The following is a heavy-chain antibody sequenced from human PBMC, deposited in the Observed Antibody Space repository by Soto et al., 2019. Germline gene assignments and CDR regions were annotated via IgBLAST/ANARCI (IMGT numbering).Heavy chain of an antibody. CDR2: IKSRIDGETT. Sequence: EVQLVESGGGLVKPGESLILSCAASDFTFSNAWMNWVRQAPGKGLEWLGRIKSRIDGETTDYAAPVKGRFTISRDDSRNALYLQMNSLKTEDTAVYYCTTDGPKFIQGLDPFDIWGQGTMVTVSS. CDR3: TTDGPKFIQGLDPFDI. J-gene: IGHJ3*02. V-gene: IGHV3-15*07. CDR1: DFTFSNAW.